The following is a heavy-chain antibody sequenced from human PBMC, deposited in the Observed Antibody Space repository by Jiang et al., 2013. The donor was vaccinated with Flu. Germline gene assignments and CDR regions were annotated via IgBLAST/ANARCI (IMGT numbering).Heavy chain of an antibody. V-gene: IGHV3-30*18. CDR2: ISYDGINK. CDR3: AKEGGRDGQNLIFWSLDL. D-gene: IGHD5-24*01. Sequence: QLLEVWGRRGPAWEVPETRPCAASGFTFSSYGMHWVRQAPGKGLEWVAVISYDGINKYYADSVKGRFTISRDNSKNTLYLQMNSLTADDTAVYYCAKEGGRDGQNLIFWSLDLWGRGTLVTVSS. CDR1: GFTFSSYG. J-gene: IGHJ2*01.